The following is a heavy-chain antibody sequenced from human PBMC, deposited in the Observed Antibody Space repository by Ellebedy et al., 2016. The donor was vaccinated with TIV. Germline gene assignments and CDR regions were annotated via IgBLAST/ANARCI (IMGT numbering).Heavy chain of an antibody. V-gene: IGHV4-59*01. Sequence: MPSETLSLTCTVSGGSISGDHWSWIRQPPGKGLEWIGYITYDGRTNYNPSLKSRLTISLDTSKNQFSLKLTSVTAADTAIYFCARDRRELELRGLDPWGQGTLVSVSS. D-gene: IGHD1-7*01. CDR1: GGSISGDH. CDR2: ITYDGRT. CDR3: ARDRRELELRGLDP. J-gene: IGHJ5*02.